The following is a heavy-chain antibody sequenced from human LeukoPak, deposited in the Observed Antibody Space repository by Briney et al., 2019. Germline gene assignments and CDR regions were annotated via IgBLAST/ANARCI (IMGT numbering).Heavy chain of an antibody. J-gene: IGHJ5*02. CDR1: GGSISSYY. CDR2: IYYSGST. CDR3: ASRHSSSWYPNGGFDP. Sequence: SETLSLTCTVSGGSISSYYWSWIRQPPGKGLEWIGYIYYSGSTNYNPSLKSRVTISVDTSKNQFSLKLSSVTAADTAVYYCASRHSSSWYPNGGFDPWAQGTLVTVPS. D-gene: IGHD6-13*01. V-gene: IGHV4-59*08.